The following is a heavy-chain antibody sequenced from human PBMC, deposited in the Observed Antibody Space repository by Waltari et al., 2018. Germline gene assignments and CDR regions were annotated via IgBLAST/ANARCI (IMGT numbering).Heavy chain of an antibody. CDR1: GFTFSSYR. V-gene: IGHV3-21*01. D-gene: IGHD6-13*01. CDR3: ARSPHSAGTNY. J-gene: IGHJ4*02. Sequence: EVQLVESGGGLVKPGGSLRLSCAASGFTFSSYRMTWVRQAPGKGLEWVSSISSSSSYIYYADSVKGRFTISRDNAKNSLYLQMNSLRAEDTAVYYCARSPHSAGTNYWGQGTLVTVSS. CDR2: ISSSSSYI.